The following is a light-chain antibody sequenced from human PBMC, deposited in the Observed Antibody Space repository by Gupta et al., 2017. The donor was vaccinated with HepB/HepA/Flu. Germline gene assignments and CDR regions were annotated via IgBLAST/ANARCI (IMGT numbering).Light chain of an antibody. CDR3: QAGYSITEV. CDR1: KLGDKS. J-gene: IGLJ2*01. CDR2: KDS. V-gene: IGLV3-1*01. Sequence: SYALTPPPSVSVSPGQTANITCSGDKLGDKSASWYHQKPCQSPVLVIYKDSRRTSGNPERLSGSNSRNTATLTISGSQGMDEDDYYCQAGYSITEVFGGGTKLTVL.